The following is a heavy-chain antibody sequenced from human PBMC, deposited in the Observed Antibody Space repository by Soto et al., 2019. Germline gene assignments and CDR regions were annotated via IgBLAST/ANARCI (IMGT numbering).Heavy chain of an antibody. V-gene: IGHV3-23*01. CDR1: GFTFSSYA. J-gene: IGHJ5*02. Sequence: GGSLRLSCAASGFTFSSYAMSWVRQAPGKGLEWVSAISGSGGSTYYADSVKGRFTISRDNSKNTLYLQMNSLRAEDTAVYYCAKDQYYDFWSGLSWFDPWGQGTLVTVSS. D-gene: IGHD3-3*01. CDR2: ISGSGGST. CDR3: AKDQYYDFWSGLSWFDP.